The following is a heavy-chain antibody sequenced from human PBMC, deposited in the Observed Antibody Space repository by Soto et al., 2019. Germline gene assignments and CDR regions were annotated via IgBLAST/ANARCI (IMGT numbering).Heavy chain of an antibody. D-gene: IGHD6-13*01. V-gene: IGHV3-23*01. CDR2: ISGSGGST. CDR1: GFTFSSYS. CDR3: ANRDSSQSGLDY. J-gene: IGHJ4*02. Sequence: GGSLRLSCAASGFTFSSYSMNWVRQAPGKGLEWVSAISGSGGSTYYADSVKGRFTISRDNSKNTLYLQMNSLRAEDTAVYYCANRDSSQSGLDYWGQGTLVTVSS.